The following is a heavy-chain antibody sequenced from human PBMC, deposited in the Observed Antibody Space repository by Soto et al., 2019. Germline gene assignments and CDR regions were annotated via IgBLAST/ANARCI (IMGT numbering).Heavy chain of an antibody. CDR1: GGSISSSNW. Sequence: SETLSLTCAVSGGSISSSNWWSWVRQPPGKGLEWIGEIYHSGSTNYNPSLKSRVTISVDKSKNQFSLKLSSVTAADTAVYYCARAGWVDSSGYGLQYGMDVWGQGTTVTVSS. CDR2: IYHSGST. CDR3: ARAGWVDSSGYGLQYGMDV. D-gene: IGHD6-19*01. J-gene: IGHJ6*02. V-gene: IGHV4-4*02.